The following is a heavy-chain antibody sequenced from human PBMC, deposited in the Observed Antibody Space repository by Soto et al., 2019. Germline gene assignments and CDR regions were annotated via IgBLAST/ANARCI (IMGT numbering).Heavy chain of an antibody. CDR2: INHSGST. V-gene: IGHV4-34*01. CDR1: GGSFSGYY. D-gene: IGHD3-10*01. Sequence: QVQLQQWGAGLLKPSETLSLTCAVYGGSFSGYYWSWIRQPPGKELEWIGEINHSGSTNYNPSLKSRVTISVDTSKNQFSLKLSSVTAADTAVYYCARGAATMVRGVITRRVLWFDPWGQGTLVTVSS. J-gene: IGHJ5*02. CDR3: ARGAATMVRGVITRRVLWFDP.